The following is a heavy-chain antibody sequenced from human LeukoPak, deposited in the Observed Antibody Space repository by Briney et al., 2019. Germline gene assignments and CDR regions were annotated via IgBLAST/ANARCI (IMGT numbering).Heavy chain of an antibody. V-gene: IGHV3-9*03. D-gene: IGHD3-3*01. CDR1: GFTFVDYA. J-gene: IGHJ6*03. CDR3: AKGSRFWSGYYYYYCYMDV. CDR2: ISWNRGSI. Sequence: GGSRSPSWAASGFTFVDYAMRWARQPPGRGLEWVSVISWNRGSIGYADSVTGRFTISRDNAKSSLYLQMNSLRAEDMAFYYCAKGSRFWSGYYYYYCYMDVWGKGTTVTVSS.